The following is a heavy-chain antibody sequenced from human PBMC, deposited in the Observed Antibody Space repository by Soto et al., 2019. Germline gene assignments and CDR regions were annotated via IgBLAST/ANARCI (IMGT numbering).Heavy chain of an antibody. Sequence: GGSLRLSCAASGFTFSSYAMSWVRQAPGKGLEWVSAISGSGGSTYYADSVKGRFTISRDNSKNTLYLQMNSLRAEDTAVYYCTTASRNDFWSGYYSHVGGYYYGMDVWGQGTTVTVSS. CDR2: ISGSGGST. CDR3: TTASRNDFWSGYYSHVGGYYYGMDV. CDR1: GFTFSSYA. D-gene: IGHD3-3*01. V-gene: IGHV3-23*01. J-gene: IGHJ6*02.